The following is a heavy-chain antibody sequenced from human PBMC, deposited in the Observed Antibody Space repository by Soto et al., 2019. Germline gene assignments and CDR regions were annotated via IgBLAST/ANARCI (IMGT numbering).Heavy chain of an antibody. V-gene: IGHV4-34*01. CDR1: GGSFSGYY. J-gene: IGHJ4*02. CDR3: ARETNGYCSGGSCWYFDY. D-gene: IGHD2-15*01. Sequence: SETLSLTCAVYGGSFSGYYWSWIRQPPGKGLEWIGEINHSGSTNYNPSLKSRVTISVDTSKNQFSLKLSSVTAADTAVYYCARETNGYCSGGSCWYFDYWGQGTLVTVSS. CDR2: INHSGST.